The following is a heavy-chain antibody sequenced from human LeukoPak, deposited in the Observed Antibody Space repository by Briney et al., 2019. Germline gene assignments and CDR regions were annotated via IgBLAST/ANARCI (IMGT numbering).Heavy chain of an antibody. J-gene: IGHJ4*02. Sequence: SETLSLTCTVSGASIRSYYWNWLRQPPGKGLEWIGYINYSGSTNSNPSLKSRATISMDTSKHHFSLKLSSVTAADTAVYYCARDTRSYDSSGYYFFDFWGQGTLVTVSS. CDR3: ARDTRSYDSSGYYFFDF. D-gene: IGHD3-22*01. CDR2: INYSGST. V-gene: IGHV4-59*01. CDR1: GASIRSYY.